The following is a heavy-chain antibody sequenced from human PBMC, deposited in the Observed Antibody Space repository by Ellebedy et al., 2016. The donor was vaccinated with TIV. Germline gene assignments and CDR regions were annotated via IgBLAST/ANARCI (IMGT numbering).Heavy chain of an antibody. Sequence: GESLKISCVGSGFTFSTYWMTWVRQAPGKGLEWVANIKQGARATYYADSVRGRFSISRDDAKNSLYLQMSSLTAEDTAVYYCTRDVGVFDSWGQGTLVTVSS. CDR3: TRDVGVFDS. V-gene: IGHV3-7*01. D-gene: IGHD2-8*01. CDR2: IKQGARAT. CDR1: GFTFSTYW. J-gene: IGHJ4*02.